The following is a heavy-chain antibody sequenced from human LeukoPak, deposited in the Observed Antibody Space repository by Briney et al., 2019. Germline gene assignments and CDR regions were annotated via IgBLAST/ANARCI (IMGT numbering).Heavy chain of an antibody. V-gene: IGHV3-48*01. D-gene: IGHD3-22*01. CDR2: ITSSSHTI. CDR3: AKGRGYYYDSSGLDLGY. Sequence: PGGSLRLSCAASGFTLSTYSMNWVRQAPGKGLEWVSYITSSSHTIYYADSVKGRFTISRDNAKNSLYLQMNSLRAEDTAVYYCAKGRGYYYDSSGLDLGYWGQGTLVTVSS. J-gene: IGHJ4*02. CDR1: GFTLSTYS.